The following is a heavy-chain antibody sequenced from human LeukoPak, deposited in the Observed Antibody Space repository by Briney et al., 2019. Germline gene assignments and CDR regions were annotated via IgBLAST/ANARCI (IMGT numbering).Heavy chain of an antibody. CDR1: GYTFTSYG. D-gene: IGHD3-9*01. V-gene: IGHV1-18*04. CDR2: ISAYNGNT. J-gene: IGHJ6*04. Sequence: ASVKVSCKASGYTFTSYGISWVRQAPGQGLEWMGWISAYNGNTNYAQKPQGRVTMTTDTSTSTAYMELRSLRSDDTAVYYCARDWPSYDILTGYPYGMDVWGKGTTVTVSS. CDR3: ARDWPSYDILTGYPYGMDV.